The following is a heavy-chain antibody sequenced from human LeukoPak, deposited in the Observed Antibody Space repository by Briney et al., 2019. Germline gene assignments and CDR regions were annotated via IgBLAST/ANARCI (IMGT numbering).Heavy chain of an antibody. Sequence: GGSLRLSCAVSGFTFSSYNMNWVRQAPGKGLEWVSSISSSSNYIYYADSVKGRFTIPRDNAKNSLYLQMNSLRAEDTALYYCVRGAPGAYWGQGTLVTVSS. CDR1: GFTFSSYN. J-gene: IGHJ4*02. CDR2: ISSSSNYI. CDR3: VRGAPGAY. V-gene: IGHV3-21*01. D-gene: IGHD3-10*01.